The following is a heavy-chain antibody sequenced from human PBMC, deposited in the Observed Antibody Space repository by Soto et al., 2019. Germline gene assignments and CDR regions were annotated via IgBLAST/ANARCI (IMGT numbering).Heavy chain of an antibody. D-gene: IGHD1-20*01. J-gene: IGHJ6*03. Sequence: QVQLQESGPELVKPSQTLSLTCTVSGGSISSGGYYWSWIRQHPGKGLEWIGYIYYSGSTYYNPSLKSRVTISVDTSKNQFSLKLSSVTAADTAVYYCARVTDGYYYYYMDVWGKGTTVTVSS. CDR3: ARVTDGYYYYYMDV. V-gene: IGHV4-31*03. CDR1: GGSISSGGYY. CDR2: IYYSGST.